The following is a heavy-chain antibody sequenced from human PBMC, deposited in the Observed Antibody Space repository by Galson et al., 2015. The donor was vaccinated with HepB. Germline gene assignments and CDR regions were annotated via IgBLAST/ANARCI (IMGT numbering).Heavy chain of an antibody. Sequence: SLRLSCAGTGFSLGNWAMHWVRQAPGKGLEWVAAISSDGGKKYYADSVKGRFTISRDNSKNTLYMEMKSLRAEDTAVYYCARDFDVVVVPGAQFLYGMDVWGQGTTVTVSS. CDR1: GFSLGNWA. CDR2: ISSDGGKK. V-gene: IGHV3-30-3*01. J-gene: IGHJ6*02. D-gene: IGHD2-2*01. CDR3: ARDFDVVVVPGAQFLYGMDV.